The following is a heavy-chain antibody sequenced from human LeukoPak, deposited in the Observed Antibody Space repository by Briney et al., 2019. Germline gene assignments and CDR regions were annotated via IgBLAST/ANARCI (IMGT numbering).Heavy chain of an antibody. J-gene: IGHJ6*02. V-gene: IGHV3-49*03. Sequence: GGSLRLSCTASGFTFGDYAMSWFRQAPGKGLEWVGFIRSKAYGGTTEYAASVKGRFTISRDDSKSIVYLQMNSLKTEDTAVYYCTRVCSTSCFARNYYYYGMDVWGQGTTVTVSS. CDR3: TRVCSTSCFARNYYYYGMDV. D-gene: IGHD2-2*01. CDR2: IRSKAYGGTT. CDR1: GFTFGDYA.